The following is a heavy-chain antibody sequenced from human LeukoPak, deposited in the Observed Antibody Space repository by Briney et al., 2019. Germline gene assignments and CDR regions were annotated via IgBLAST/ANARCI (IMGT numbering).Heavy chain of an antibody. Sequence: GGSLRLSCAASGFTFNDYYMSWIRQAPGKGLEWLSYINIGGTNTHYADSVKGRFTISRDNAKKSLYLEMNNLRAEDTAVYYCATDSAGFDAWGQGVLVTVSS. J-gene: IGHJ5*02. CDR3: ATDSAGFDA. V-gene: IGHV3-11*01. CDR1: GFTFNDYY. CDR2: INIGGTNT.